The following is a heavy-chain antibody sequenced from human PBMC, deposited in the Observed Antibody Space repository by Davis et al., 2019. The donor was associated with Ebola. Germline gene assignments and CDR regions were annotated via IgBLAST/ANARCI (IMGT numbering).Heavy chain of an antibody. CDR3: AKTGYCSSTSCYHFDY. D-gene: IGHD2-2*01. Sequence: GESLKISCAASGFTFSSYWMHWVRQAPGKGLVWVSRINSDGSSTSYADSVKGRFTISRDNSKNTLYLQMNSLRAEDTAVYYCAKTGYCSSTSCYHFDYWGQGTLVTVSS. CDR1: GFTFSSYW. J-gene: IGHJ4*02. CDR2: INSDGSST. V-gene: IGHV3-74*01.